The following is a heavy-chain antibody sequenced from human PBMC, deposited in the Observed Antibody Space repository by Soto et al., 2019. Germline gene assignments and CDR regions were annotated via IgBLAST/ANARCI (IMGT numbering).Heavy chain of an antibody. CDR1: GYTFTSYD. CDR3: ARERAAAGSNWFDP. CDR2: MNPNSGNT. J-gene: IGHJ5*02. Sequence: QVQLVQSGAEVKKPGASVKVSCKASGYTFTSYDINWVRQATGQGLEGRGWMNPNSGNTGYAQKFQGRVTMTRNTCISKAYMELSSLRSENTAVYYCARERAAAGSNWFDPWGQGTLVTVSS. V-gene: IGHV1-8*01. D-gene: IGHD6-13*01.